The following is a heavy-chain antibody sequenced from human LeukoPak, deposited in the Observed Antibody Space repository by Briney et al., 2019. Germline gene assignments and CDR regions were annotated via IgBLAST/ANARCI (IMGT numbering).Heavy chain of an antibody. V-gene: IGHV2-5*02. CDR2: IYWDDNK. CDR3: AHYGDYRFLYYFDH. J-gene: IGHJ4*02. CDR1: GFSLSPSGVG. D-gene: IGHD4-17*01. Sequence: SGPTLVNPTQTLTLTCTFSGFSLSPSGVGVGWICQSPGKALEWLALIYWDDNKLYNPSLKSRLTITKDTSKNQVVLRMTNMDPVDTATYYCAHYGDYRFLYYFDHRGQETLVTVSS.